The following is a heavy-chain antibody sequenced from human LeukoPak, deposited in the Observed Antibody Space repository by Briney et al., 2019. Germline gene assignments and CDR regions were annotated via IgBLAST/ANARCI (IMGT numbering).Heavy chain of an antibody. CDR1: GGTFSSYA. CDR2: IIPIFGTA. V-gene: IGHV1-69*13. J-gene: IGHJ4*02. Sequence: SVKFSCKASGGTFSSYAISWVRQAPGQGLEWMGGIIPIFGTANYAQKFQGRVTITADESTSTAYMELSSLRSEDTAVYYCAVALPIYYDSSGYYFDYWGQGTLVTASS. CDR3: AVALPIYYDSSGYYFDY. D-gene: IGHD3-22*01.